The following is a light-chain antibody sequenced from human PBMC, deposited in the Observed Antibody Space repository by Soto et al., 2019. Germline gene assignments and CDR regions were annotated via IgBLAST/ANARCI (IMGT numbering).Light chain of an antibody. CDR1: SSDVGGYAY. V-gene: IGLV2-11*01. CDR3: CSYAGSYTYVL. CDR2: DVT. Sequence: QSALTQPRSVSGSPGHSVTISCTGTSSDVGGYAYVSWYQQHPGKAPKLMIYDVTERPSGVPDRFSGSKYGNTASLTISGLQAEDEADYYCCSYAGSYTYVLFGGGTKLTVL. J-gene: IGLJ2*01.